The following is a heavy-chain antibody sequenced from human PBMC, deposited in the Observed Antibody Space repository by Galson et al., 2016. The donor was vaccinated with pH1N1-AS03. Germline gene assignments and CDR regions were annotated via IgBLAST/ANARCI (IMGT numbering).Heavy chain of an antibody. D-gene: IGHD3-10*01. CDR1: GYIFTGFY. J-gene: IGHJ6*02. CDR3: ARDPRGPCSSATCPTTYYFGMDV. V-gene: IGHV1-2*04. Sequence: SVKVSCKASGYIFTGFYVNWVRRAPGQGLEWMGWINTDSGVTNYAQKFEAWVTMTRDTSVSTAYMELHGLKSDDTAVYYCARDPRGPCSSATCPTTYYFGMDVWGQGTTVIVSS. CDR2: INTDSGVT.